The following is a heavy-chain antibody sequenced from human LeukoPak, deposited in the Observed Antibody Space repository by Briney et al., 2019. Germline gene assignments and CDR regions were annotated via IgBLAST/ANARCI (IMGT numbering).Heavy chain of an antibody. J-gene: IGHJ4*02. CDR2: IGGGDDDR. CDR1: RFTFSVYA. CDR3: AKAATPRNSSGDYFDS. D-gene: IGHD3-10*01. V-gene: IGHV3-23*01. Sequence: GVSLSLFCTPSRFTFSVYAMRGLRQAPEKAPEWVSRIGGGDDDRYYADSVKSRFIVTRDKSNYIVSLQLNSLSGNDTALYYRAKAATPRNSSGDYFDSWGQGTLVTVSS.